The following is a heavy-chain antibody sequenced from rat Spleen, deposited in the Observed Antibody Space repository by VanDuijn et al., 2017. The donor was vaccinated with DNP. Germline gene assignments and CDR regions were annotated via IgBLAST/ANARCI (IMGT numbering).Heavy chain of an antibody. D-gene: IGHD4-3*01. Sequence: EVQLVESGGGLVQPGRSLKLSCAASGFSFRNYYMAWVRQAPQKGLEWVAIISHSDGTTYYSDSVRGRFTISRDNAESSLYLQMGSLKSEDTATYYCATRIIRDYWGQGVMVTVSS. CDR1: GFSFRNYY. CDR3: ATRIIRDY. CDR2: ISHSDGTT. V-gene: IGHV5-25*01. J-gene: IGHJ2*01.